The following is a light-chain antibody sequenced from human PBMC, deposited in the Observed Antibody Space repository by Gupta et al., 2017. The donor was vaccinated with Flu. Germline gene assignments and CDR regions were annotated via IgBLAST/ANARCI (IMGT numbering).Light chain of an antibody. J-gene: IGLJ1*01. CDR3: SSYTSTTTFYV. Sequence: SALTQPASVSGSPGHSITIACTGTSSDVGNSDYVSWYQQDPGKAPKLLIYDVSNQPSGVSSRFSGSKSGNTASLTISGLQAEDETDYYCSSYTSTTTFYVLGTGTKVTVL. V-gene: IGLV2-14*01. CDR2: DVS. CDR1: SSDVGNSDY.